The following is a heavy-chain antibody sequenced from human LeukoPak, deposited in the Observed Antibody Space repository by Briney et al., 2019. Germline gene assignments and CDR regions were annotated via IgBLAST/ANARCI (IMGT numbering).Heavy chain of an antibody. V-gene: IGHV3-48*03. Sequence: PGGSLRLSCVASGFTFSSYEIDWVRQAPGKGLEWVSYISRSGGDKFYADSVKGRFTISRDNAKNSLYLQMNSLRAEDTAVYHCFSFYPDSSGPAALWGQGTMVSVSS. CDR3: FSFYPDSSGPAAL. CDR2: ISRSGGDK. J-gene: IGHJ3*01. CDR1: GFTFSSYE. D-gene: IGHD3-22*01.